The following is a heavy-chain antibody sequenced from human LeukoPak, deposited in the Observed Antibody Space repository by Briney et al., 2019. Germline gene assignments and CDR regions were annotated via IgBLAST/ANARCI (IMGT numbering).Heavy chain of an antibody. CDR1: GFIFSSYS. D-gene: IGHD2-15*01. J-gene: IGHJ4*02. Sequence: GGPLRLSCAASGFIFSSYSMSWVRQAPGKGLEWVSVITGSGGNTYYADSVKGRFTISRDNAKNSLYLQMNSLRAEDTAVYYCARESYGAAPNGYWGQGTLVTVSS. CDR2: ITGSGGNT. V-gene: IGHV3-21*01. CDR3: ARESYGAAPNGY.